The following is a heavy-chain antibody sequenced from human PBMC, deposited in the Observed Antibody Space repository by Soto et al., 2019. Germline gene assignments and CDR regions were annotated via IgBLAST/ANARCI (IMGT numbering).Heavy chain of an antibody. D-gene: IGHD6-13*01. CDR1: GGSFSGYY. Sequence: QVQLQQWGAGLLKPSETLSLTCAVYGGSFSGYYWSWIRQPPGKGLEWIGEINHSGSTNYNPSLKSRVTISVDTSKNQFSLKLSSVTAADTAVYYCARWPRIAAGGNAFDIWGQGTMVTVSS. CDR3: ARWPRIAAGGNAFDI. CDR2: INHSGST. V-gene: IGHV4-34*01. J-gene: IGHJ3*02.